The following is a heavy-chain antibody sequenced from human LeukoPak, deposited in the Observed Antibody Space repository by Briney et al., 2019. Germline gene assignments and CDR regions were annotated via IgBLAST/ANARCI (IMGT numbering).Heavy chain of an antibody. CDR1: GFSFSKAW. Sequence: KSGGSLRLSCAASGFSFSKAWMNWVRQAPGKGLEWVGRIKNKADGGTTDYAAPVKGRFTISREDLKNTLYLQMNSLKIEDTAVYYCTTDTIWSGYYNVALDYWGQGILVTVSS. CDR3: TTDTIWSGYYNVALDY. CDR2: IKNKADGGTT. V-gene: IGHV3-15*07. D-gene: IGHD3-3*01. J-gene: IGHJ4*02.